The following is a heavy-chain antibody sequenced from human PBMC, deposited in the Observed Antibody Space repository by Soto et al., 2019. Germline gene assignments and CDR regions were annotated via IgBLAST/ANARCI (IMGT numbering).Heavy chain of an antibody. V-gene: IGHV3-30-3*01. J-gene: IGHJ4*02. CDR2: ISYDANNK. CDR3: ARDGSAAGKRFIDY. D-gene: IGHD6-13*01. Sequence: GKGLEWVAVISYDANNKYYADSVKGRFTLFRDSSKNTLYLQMSSLRVEDTAVYYCARDGSAAGKRFIDYWGQGTPVTVSS.